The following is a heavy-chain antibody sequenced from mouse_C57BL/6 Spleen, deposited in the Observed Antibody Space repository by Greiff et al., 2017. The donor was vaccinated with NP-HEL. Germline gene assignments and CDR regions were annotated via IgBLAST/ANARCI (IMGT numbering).Heavy chain of an antibody. D-gene: IGHD2-5*01. CDR3: ARGLSKDY. Sequence: VQLQQSGAELVMPGASVKLSCKASGYTFTSYWMHWVKQRPGQGLEWIGEIDPSDSYTNYNQKFKGKSTLTVDKSSSTAYMQLSSLTSEDSAVYYCARGLSKDYWGQGTTLTVSS. CDR1: GYTFTSYW. CDR2: IDPSDSYT. V-gene: IGHV1-69*01. J-gene: IGHJ2*01.